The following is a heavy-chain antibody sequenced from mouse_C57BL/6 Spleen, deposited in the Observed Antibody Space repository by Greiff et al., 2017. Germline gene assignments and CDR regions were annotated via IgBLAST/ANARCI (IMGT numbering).Heavy chain of an antibody. CDR3: ARQDLAWFAY. V-gene: IGHV5-17*01. CDR2: ISSGSSTI. J-gene: IGHJ3*01. Sequence: DVHLVESGGGLVKPGGSLKLSCAASGFTFSDYGMHWVRQAPEKGLEWVAYISSGSSTIYYADTVKGRFTISRDNAKNTLFLQMTSLRSEDTAMYYCARQDLAWFAYWGQGTLVTVSA. CDR1: GFTFSDYG.